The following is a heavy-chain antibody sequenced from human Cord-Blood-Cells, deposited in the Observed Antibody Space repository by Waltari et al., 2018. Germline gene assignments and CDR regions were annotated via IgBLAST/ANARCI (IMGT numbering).Heavy chain of an antibody. Sequence: QVQLQQWGAGLLKPSETLSLTCDVYGGSFSGYYWSWIRQPPGKGLEWIGEINHSGSTNYNPSLKSRVTISVDTSKNQFSLKLSSVTAADTAVYYCASDDFWSGYYWGQGTLVTVSS. J-gene: IGHJ4*02. CDR2: INHSGST. CDR1: GGSFSGYY. V-gene: IGHV4-34*01. CDR3: ASDDFWSGYY. D-gene: IGHD3-3*01.